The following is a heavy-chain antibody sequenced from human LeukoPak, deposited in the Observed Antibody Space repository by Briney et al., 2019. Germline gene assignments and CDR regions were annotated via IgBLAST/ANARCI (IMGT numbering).Heavy chain of an antibody. CDR1: GFTFSSYG. CDR2: IWYDGSNK. J-gene: IGHJ4*02. CDR3: ARDNLSD. Sequence: GGSLRLSCAASGFTFSSYGMHWVRQAPGKGLEWVAMIWYDGSNKYCADSVKGRFTISRDNSKNTLYLQMDSLRAEDTAVYYCARDNLSDWGQGTLVTVSS. V-gene: IGHV3-33*01. D-gene: IGHD2/OR15-2a*01.